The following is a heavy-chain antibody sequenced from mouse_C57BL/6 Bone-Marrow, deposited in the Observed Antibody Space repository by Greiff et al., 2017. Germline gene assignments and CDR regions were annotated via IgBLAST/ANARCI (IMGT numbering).Heavy chain of an antibody. V-gene: IGHV7-1*01. Sequence: EVKVVESGGGLVQSGRSLRLSCATSGFTFSDFYMEWVRQAPGKGLEWIAASRNKANDYTTEYSACVKGRFIVSRDTSQSFLFLQMNALRAEDTAIYYCARDSFYYGSFDYWRQGTTLTVSS. CDR3: ARDSFYYGSFDY. CDR1: GFTFSDFY. CDR2: SRNKANDYTT. D-gene: IGHD1-1*01. J-gene: IGHJ2*01.